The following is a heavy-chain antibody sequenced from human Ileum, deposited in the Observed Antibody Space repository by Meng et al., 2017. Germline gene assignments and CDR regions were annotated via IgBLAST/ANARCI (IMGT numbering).Heavy chain of an antibody. CDR2: IYLAGSP. V-gene: IGHV4-4*02. D-gene: IGHD2-15*01. J-gene: IGHJ4*02. CDR1: IGSISSSFY. Sequence: VKLHDVGPGVVVTSGTLSLSGSVSIGSISSSFYWSWVRQSPGKGLEWIAQIYLAGSPTYNPSPESRVTISVDKSKNQFSLRLTSVTAADTVIFYCVRHGGKYFDSWGQGTLVTVSS. CDR3: VRHGGKYFDS.